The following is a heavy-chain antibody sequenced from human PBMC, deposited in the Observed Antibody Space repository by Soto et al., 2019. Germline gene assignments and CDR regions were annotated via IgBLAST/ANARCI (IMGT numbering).Heavy chain of an antibody. Sequence: GASVKVSCKASGYTFTSYGISWVRQAPGQGLEWMGWISAYNGNTNYAQKLQGRVTMTTDTSTSTAYMELRSLRFDDTAVYYCERGLPSDTSSCPVPWGKGTLVTFAS. D-gene: IGHD3-22*01. CDR3: ERGLPSDTSSCPVP. V-gene: IGHV1-18*04. CDR1: GYTFTSYG. J-gene: IGHJ5*02. CDR2: ISAYNGNT.